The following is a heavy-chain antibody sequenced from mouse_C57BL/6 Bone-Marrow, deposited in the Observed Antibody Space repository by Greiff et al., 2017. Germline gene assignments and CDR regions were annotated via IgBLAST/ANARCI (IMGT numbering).Heavy chain of an antibody. J-gene: IGHJ2*01. CDR3: ARGTYYYDSSRFDY. V-gene: IGHV8-8*01. D-gene: IGHD1-1*01. Sequence: QVTLKVSGPGILQPSQTLSLTCSFSGFSLSTFGMGVGWIRQPSGKGLEWLAHIWWDDDKYYKPALKSRLTIAKDTSKNQVFLKIDNVDTADTATYYCARGTYYYDSSRFDYWGQGTTLTVSS. CDR1: GFSLSTFGMG. CDR2: IWWDDDK.